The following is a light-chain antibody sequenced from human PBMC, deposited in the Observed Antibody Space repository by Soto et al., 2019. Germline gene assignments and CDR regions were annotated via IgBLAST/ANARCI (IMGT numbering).Light chain of an antibody. J-gene: IGKJ3*01. CDR1: QSVSSY. V-gene: IGKV3-11*01. CDR2: DAS. Sequence: EIVLTQSPATLSLSPGERATLSCRASQSVSSYLAWYQQKPGQAPRLLIYDASNRATGIPARFSGGGSGTDFTLTISSLEPEDCAVYYCQQRSNWRFTFGPGTRVDIK. CDR3: QQRSNWRFT.